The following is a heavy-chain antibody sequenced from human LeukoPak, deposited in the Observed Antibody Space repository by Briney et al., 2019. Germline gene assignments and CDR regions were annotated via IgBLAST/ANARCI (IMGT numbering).Heavy chain of an antibody. D-gene: IGHD1-1*01. Sequence: SETLSLTCTVSGGSISSYYWSWVRQPPGKALEWIGYIYYSGSTNYNPSLKSRVTISVDTSKNQFSLKLSFVTAADTAVYYCARETGTYYFDYWGQGTLVTVSS. J-gene: IGHJ4*02. CDR2: IYYSGST. CDR3: ARETGTYYFDY. CDR1: GGSISSYY. V-gene: IGHV4-59*01.